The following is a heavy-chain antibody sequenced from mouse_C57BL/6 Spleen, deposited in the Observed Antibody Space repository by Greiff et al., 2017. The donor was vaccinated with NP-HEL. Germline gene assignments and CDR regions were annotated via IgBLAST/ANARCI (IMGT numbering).Heavy chain of an antibody. CDR1: GFTFSDFY. D-gene: IGHD1-1*01. V-gene: IGHV7-1*01. J-gene: IGHJ1*03. Sequence: EVQRVDSGGGLVQPGRSLRLSCATSGFTFSDFYMEWVRQAPGKGLEWIAASRNKANDYTTEYSASVKGRFIVSRDTSQSIIYLQMNALSAADTAIYYCAGDAVPYGSSFIYWYFDFWGTGTTVTVSS. CDR2: SRNKANDYTT. CDR3: AGDAVPYGSSFIYWYFDF.